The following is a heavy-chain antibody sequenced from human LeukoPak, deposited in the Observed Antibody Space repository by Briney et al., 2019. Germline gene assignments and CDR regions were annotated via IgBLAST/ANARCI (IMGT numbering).Heavy chain of an antibody. CDR2: IWYDGSNK. J-gene: IGHJ4*02. Sequence: PGRSLRLSCAASGFTFSSYGMHWVRQAPGKGLEWVAVIWYDGSNKYYADSVKGRFTISRDNSKYTLYLQMNSLRAEDTAVYYCARARGYGDYLFDYWGQGTLVTVSS. CDR3: ARARGYGDYLFDY. CDR1: GFTFSSYG. V-gene: IGHV3-33*01. D-gene: IGHD4-17*01.